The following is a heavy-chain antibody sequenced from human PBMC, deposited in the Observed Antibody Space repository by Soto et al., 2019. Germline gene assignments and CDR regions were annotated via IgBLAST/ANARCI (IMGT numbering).Heavy chain of an antibody. V-gene: IGHV3-30-3*01. CDR1: GFTFISYA. CDR3: HLPSPNPTYYYYYGMDV. Sequence: SMRLSCAAAGFTFISYAMDCGLQSPVKGLEWVAVISYDGSNKYYADSVKGRFTISRDNSKNTLYLQMNSLRAEDTAVYYCHLPSPNPTYYYYYGMDVWGQGTTVTVSS. D-gene: IGHD2-2*01. CDR2: ISYDGSNK. J-gene: IGHJ6*02.